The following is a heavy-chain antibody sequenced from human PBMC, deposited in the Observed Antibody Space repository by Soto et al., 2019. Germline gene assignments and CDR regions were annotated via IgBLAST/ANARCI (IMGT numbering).Heavy chain of an antibody. V-gene: IGHV1-69*06. J-gene: IGHJ4*02. D-gene: IGHD3-22*01. CDR2: TGSGTGPG. CDR1: GGSLSTNP. Sequence: ASVKVSCKASGGSLSTNPISWVRQAPGQGLEWMGGTGSGTGPGNHAQKFQGRLTVTADKSTSTVYMELTNLSSEDTAVYYCARRDSGCFYRFFDSWGQGTMVTVYS. CDR3: ARRDSGCFYRFFDS.